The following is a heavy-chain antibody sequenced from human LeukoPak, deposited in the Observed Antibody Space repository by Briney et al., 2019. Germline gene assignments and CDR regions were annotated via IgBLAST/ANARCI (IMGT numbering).Heavy chain of an antibody. CDR2: INPNSGGT. CDR3: ARGTINFGVVTGRFDP. Sequence: GASVKVSCKASGYTFTGYYMHWVRQAPGQGLEWMGWINPNSGGTNYAQKFQGRVTMTRDTSISTAYMELSSLRSEDTAVYYRARGTINFGVVTGRFDPWGQGTLVTVSS. J-gene: IGHJ5*02. CDR1: GYTFTGYY. D-gene: IGHD3-3*01. V-gene: IGHV1-2*02.